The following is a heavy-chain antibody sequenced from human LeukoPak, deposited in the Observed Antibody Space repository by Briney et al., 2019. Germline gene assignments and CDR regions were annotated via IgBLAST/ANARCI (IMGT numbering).Heavy chain of an antibody. J-gene: IGHJ3*02. CDR3: VKDRTDDAFDI. CDR2: ISSNGGST. D-gene: IGHD1-14*01. Sequence: GGSLRLSCAASGFTFSSYAMHWVRQAPGKGLEYVSAISSNGGSTYYADSVKGRFTISRDNSKNTLYLQMSSLRAEDTAVYYCVKDRTDDAFDIWGQGTMVTVSS. V-gene: IGHV3-64D*09. CDR1: GFTFSSYA.